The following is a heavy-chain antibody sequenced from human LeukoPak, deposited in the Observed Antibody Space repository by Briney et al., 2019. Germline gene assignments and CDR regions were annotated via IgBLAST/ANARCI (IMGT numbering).Heavy chain of an antibody. D-gene: IGHD6-13*01. J-gene: IGHJ3*02. CDR1: GFIFSNYG. CDR3: VRMDSRTWSRPAAFDI. CDR2: IWYDGTNK. Sequence: GGSLRLSCAASGFIFSNYGMHWVRQASDKGLEWVAVIWYDGTNKYYVDSVKGRFAISRDNSKNTLYLQMNSLRPEDTALYYCVRMDSRTWSRPAAFDIWGRGTMVTVSS. V-gene: IGHV3-33*01.